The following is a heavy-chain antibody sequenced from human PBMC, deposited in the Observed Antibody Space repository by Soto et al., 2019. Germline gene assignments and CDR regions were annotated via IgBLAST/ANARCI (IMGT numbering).Heavy chain of an antibody. V-gene: IGHV1-69*01. CDR2: VIPILGTA. CDR3: ARLGHPGH. Sequence: QVQLVQSGAEVKKPGSSVKVSCTASGGSLRNSVISWVRQAPAQRLEWMGGVIPILGTANYAQKFQGRVRRTADEATSTAYMDLSSLSPDDTAVYYCARLGHPGHWGPGTLVIVSS. CDR1: GGSLRNSV. J-gene: IGHJ4*02.